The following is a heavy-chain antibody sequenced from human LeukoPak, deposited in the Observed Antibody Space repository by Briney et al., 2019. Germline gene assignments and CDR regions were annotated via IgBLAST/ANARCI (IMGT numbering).Heavy chain of an antibody. CDR2: ISAYNGNT. CDR3: ARAVKRWLRGYFDY. CDR1: GYTFTSYG. Sequence: ASVKVSCKASGYTFTSYGISWVRQAPGQGLEWMGWISAYNGNTNYAQKLQGRVTMTTDTSTSTAYMELRSLRSDDTAVYYCARAVKRWLRGYFDYWGQGTLVTVSS. D-gene: IGHD5-24*01. V-gene: IGHV1-18*01. J-gene: IGHJ4*02.